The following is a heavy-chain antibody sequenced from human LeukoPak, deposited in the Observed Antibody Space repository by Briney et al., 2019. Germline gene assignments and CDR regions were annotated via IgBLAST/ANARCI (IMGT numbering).Heavy chain of an antibody. Sequence: SETLSLTCAVYGGSFSGYYWSWIRQPPGKGLEWIGEINHSGSTNYNPSPKSRVTISVDTSKNQFSLKLSSVTAADTAVYYCARAGLLVRGVTLRYFDLWGRGTLVTVSS. V-gene: IGHV4-34*01. CDR2: INHSGST. CDR1: GGSFSGYY. J-gene: IGHJ2*01. CDR3: ARAGLLVRGVTLRYFDL. D-gene: IGHD3-10*01.